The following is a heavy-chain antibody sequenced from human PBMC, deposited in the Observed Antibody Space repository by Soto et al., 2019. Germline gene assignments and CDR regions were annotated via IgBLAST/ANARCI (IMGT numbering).Heavy chain of an antibody. V-gene: IGHV4-61*01. CDR1: GGSVSSGSYY. CDR2: IYYSGST. Sequence: QVQLQESGPGLVKPSETLSLTCTVSGGSVSSGSYYWSWIRQPPGKGLEWIGYIYYSGSTNYNPSLKSRVTISVDTSKNQFSLKLSSVTAADTAVYYCARDSPTTVTYYYYGMDVWGQGTTVTVSS. CDR3: ARDSPTTVTYYYYGMDV. J-gene: IGHJ6*02. D-gene: IGHD4-4*01.